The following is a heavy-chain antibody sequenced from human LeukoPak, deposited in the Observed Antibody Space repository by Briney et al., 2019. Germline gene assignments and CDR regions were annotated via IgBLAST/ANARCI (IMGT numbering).Heavy chain of an antibody. V-gene: IGHV3-33*01. CDR3: ARGRDGYNPDY. J-gene: IGHJ4*02. D-gene: IGHD5-24*01. Sequence: PGGSLRLSCAASGFTFSSYGMHWVRQAPGKGLEWVAVIWYDGSNKYYADSVKCRFTISRDNSKNTLYLQMNSLRAEDTAVYYCARGRDGYNPDYWGQGTLVTVSS. CDR2: IWYDGSNK. CDR1: GFTFSSYG.